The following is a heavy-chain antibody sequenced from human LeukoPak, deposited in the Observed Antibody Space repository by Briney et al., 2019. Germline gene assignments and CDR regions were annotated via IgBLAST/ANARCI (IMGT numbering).Heavy chain of an antibody. V-gene: IGHV3-7*01. CDR3: ARDLRATNRGFDY. CDR2: IKQDGSEK. Sequence: PGGSLRLSCAASGFTFSSYWMSWVRQAPGKGLEWVANIKQDGSEKNYVDSVKGRFTISRDNAKNSLYLQMNSLRAEYTAVYYCARDLRATNRGFDYWGQGTLVTVSS. J-gene: IGHJ4*02. CDR1: GFTFSSYW. D-gene: IGHD5-24*01.